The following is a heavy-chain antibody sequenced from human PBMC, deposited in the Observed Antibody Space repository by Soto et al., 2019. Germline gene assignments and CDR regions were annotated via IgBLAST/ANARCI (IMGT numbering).Heavy chain of an antibody. CDR3: ASVPSSGYYSRY. J-gene: IGHJ4*02. CDR2: IYYSGST. Sequence: SETLSLTCTVSVDSLSSRSYYWGWIRQPPGKGLEWIGSIYYSGSTYYDPSLKSRVTISVDTSKNQSSLKLSSVTAADTAVYYCASVPSSGYYSRYWGQGTLVTVSS. D-gene: IGHD3-22*01. V-gene: IGHV4-39*01. CDR1: VDSLSSRSYY.